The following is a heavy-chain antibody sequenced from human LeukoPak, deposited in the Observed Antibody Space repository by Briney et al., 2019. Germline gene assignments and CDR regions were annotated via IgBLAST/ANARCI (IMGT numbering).Heavy chain of an antibody. CDR2: IYYSGST. CDR1: GGSISSGGYY. J-gene: IGHJ4*02. CDR3: ARADSHCSGGSCYPTDY. V-gene: IGHV4-31*03. D-gene: IGHD2-15*01. Sequence: SETLSLTCTVSGGSISSGGYYWSWIRQHPGKGLEWIGYIYYSGSTYYNPSLKSRVTISVDTSKNQFSLKLSSVTAADTAVYYCARADSHCSGGSCYPTDYWGQGTLVTVSS.